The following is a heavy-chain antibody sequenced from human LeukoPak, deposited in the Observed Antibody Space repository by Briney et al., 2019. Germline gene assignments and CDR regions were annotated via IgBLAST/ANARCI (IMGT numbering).Heavy chain of an antibody. CDR1: GYTFTSYG. CDR2: ISAYNGNT. D-gene: IGHD3-22*01. J-gene: IGHJ4*02. CDR3: ARGGTLYYYDSSGGPDGY. V-gene: IGHV1-18*01. Sequence: ASVKVSCKASGYTFTSYGISWVRQAPGQGLEWMGWISAYNGNTNYAQKLQGRVTMTTDTSTSTAYMELRSLRSDDTAVYYCARGGTLYYYDSSGGPDGYWGQGTLVTVSS.